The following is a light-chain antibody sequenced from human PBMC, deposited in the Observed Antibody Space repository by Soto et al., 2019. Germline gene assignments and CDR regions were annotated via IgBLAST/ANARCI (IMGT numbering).Light chain of an antibody. CDR1: QTLLHSNAYNY. CDR3: MKALQTPST. J-gene: IGKJ2*01. CDR2: LGS. V-gene: IGKV2-28*01. Sequence: DIVMPQSPLSLPVTPGEPASISCRSSQTLLHSNAYNYLDWYLQKPGQSPQLLIYLGSNRASGVPDRFSGSGSGTDFTLKISRVEAEDVGVYYCMKALQTPSTFGQGTTLEIK.